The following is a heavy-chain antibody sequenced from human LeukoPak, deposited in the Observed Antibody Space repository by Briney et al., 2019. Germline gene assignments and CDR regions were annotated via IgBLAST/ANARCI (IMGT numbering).Heavy chain of an antibody. CDR3: AIFGVVIKDFDY. J-gene: IGHJ4*02. V-gene: IGHV3-21*01. Sequence: GSLRLSCAASGFTFSSYSMNWVRQAPGKGLEWVSSISSSSSYIYYADSVKGRFTISRDDAKNSLYLQMNSLRAEDTAVYYCAIFGVVIKDFDYWGQGTLVTVSS. CDR1: GFTFSSYS. D-gene: IGHD3-3*01. CDR2: ISSSSSYI.